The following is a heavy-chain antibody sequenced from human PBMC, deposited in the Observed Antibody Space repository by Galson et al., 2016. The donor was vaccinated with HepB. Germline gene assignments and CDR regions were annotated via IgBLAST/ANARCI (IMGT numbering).Heavy chain of an antibody. Sequence: PALVKPTQTLTLTCTFSGFSLTTTGMGVGWIRQTPGKALEWLTVIYWDDDKHYRSSLRNRLTITKDPSRNQVTLIMTNMDTADTATYYCVRHDDCRSTHCHPSPVDPWGQGTLVTVSS. D-gene: IGHD2-2*01. CDR2: IYWDDDK. V-gene: IGHV2-5*02. CDR3: VRHDDCRSTHCHPSPVDP. J-gene: IGHJ5*02. CDR1: GFSLTTTGMG.